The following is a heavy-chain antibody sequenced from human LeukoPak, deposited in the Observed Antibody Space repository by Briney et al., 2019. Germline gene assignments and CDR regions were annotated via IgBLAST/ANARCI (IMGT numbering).Heavy chain of an antibody. CDR3: ARSAFLVTAPGLYYFDY. Sequence: PSETLSLTCTVSGCSISSYYWSWIRQPAGKGLEWIGHIYNSGRTNYNPSLKGRVTMSVATSKNQFSLHLSSVTAADTAVYYCARSAFLVTAPGLYYFDYWGQGTLVAVSS. J-gene: IGHJ4*02. CDR1: GCSISSYY. D-gene: IGHD6-13*01. CDR2: IYNSGRT. V-gene: IGHV4-4*07.